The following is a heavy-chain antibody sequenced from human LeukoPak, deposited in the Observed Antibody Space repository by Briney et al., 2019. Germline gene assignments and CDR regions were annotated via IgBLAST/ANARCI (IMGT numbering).Heavy chain of an antibody. CDR1: GFTFSDYY. V-gene: IGHV3-11*01. Sequence: GGSLRLSCAASGFTFSDYYMSWIRQAPGKGLEWVSYISSSGSTIYYADSVKGRFTISRDNAKNSLYLQMNSLRAEDTAVHYCAREMNSGLYYYYYYMDVWGKGTTVTVSS. J-gene: IGHJ6*03. D-gene: IGHD5-12*01. CDR2: ISSSGSTI. CDR3: AREMNSGLYYYYYYMDV.